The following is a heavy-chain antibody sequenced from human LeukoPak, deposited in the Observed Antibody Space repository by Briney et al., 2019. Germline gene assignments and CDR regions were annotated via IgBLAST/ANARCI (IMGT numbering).Heavy chain of an antibody. V-gene: IGHV3-48*03. J-gene: IGHJ4*02. Sequence: PGGSLRLSCAASGFTFSRYEMSWVRQAPGKGLEWVSYISSSGGTMYYADSVKSRLTISRDNAKNSLYLQMNSLRAEDTAVYYCARVGSLVHYFDYWGQGTLVTVSS. D-gene: IGHD2-8*02. CDR2: ISSSGGTM. CDR1: GFTFSRYE. CDR3: ARVGSLVHYFDY.